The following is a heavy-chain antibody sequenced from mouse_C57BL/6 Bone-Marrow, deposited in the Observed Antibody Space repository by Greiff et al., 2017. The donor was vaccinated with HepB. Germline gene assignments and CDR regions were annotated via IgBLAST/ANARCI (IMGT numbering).Heavy chain of an antibody. CDR2: IDPNSGGT. CDR1: GYTFTSYW. V-gene: IGHV1-72*01. D-gene: IGHD1-1*01. J-gene: IGHJ1*03. CDR3: ASLYYGSREFGYFDV. Sequence: VKLQQPGAELVKPGASVKLSCKASGYTFTSYWMHWVKQRPGRGLEWIGRIDPNSGGTKYNEKFKSKATLTVDKPSSTAYMQLSSLTSEDSAVYYCASLYYGSREFGYFDVWGTGTTVTVSS.